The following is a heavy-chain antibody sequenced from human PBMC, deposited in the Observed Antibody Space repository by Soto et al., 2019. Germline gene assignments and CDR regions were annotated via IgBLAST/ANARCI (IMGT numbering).Heavy chain of an antibody. CDR1: GGSIRSYY. CDR3: ARHNYGSGSTYFDY. J-gene: IGHJ4*02. Sequence: PSETLALTSAVSGGSIRSYYWSWIRQPPGKGLEWIGYIYYSGSTNYNPSLKSRVTISVDTSKNQFSLKLNSMTAADTAVYYCARHNYGSGSTYFDYWGQGTLVTVSS. D-gene: IGHD3-10*01. V-gene: IGHV4-59*08. CDR2: IYYSGST.